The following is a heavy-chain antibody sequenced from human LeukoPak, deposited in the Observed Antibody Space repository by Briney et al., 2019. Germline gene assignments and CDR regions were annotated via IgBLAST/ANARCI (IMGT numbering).Heavy chain of an antibody. CDR2: IYWDDDK. D-gene: IGHD5-12*01. CDR3: AHSSEYLGRATNDFDY. J-gene: IGHJ4*02. Sequence: SGPTLVNPTQTFTLTCTFSGFSLSTSGVGVGWIRQPPGKALEWLALIYWDDDKRYSPSLKSRLTITKDTSKNQVVLTMTNMDPVDTATYYCAHSSEYLGRATNDFDYWGQGTLVTVSS. V-gene: IGHV2-5*02. CDR1: GFSLSTSGVG.